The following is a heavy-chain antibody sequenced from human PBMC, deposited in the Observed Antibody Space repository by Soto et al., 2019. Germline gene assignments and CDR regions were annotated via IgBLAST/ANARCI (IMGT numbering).Heavy chain of an antibody. V-gene: IGHV3-23*01. CDR3: ARDQRGFNRPADY. D-gene: IGHD2-15*01. Sequence: WGSLRLSCAASEFIFANYAINCVRHSPFKGLEWVSSISGSGGGTSYADSVKGRFTISRDNSKNTLSLEMSSLRVEDTGVYYCARDQRGFNRPADYWGQGALVTVSS. J-gene: IGHJ4*02. CDR2: ISGSGGGT. CDR1: EFIFANYA.